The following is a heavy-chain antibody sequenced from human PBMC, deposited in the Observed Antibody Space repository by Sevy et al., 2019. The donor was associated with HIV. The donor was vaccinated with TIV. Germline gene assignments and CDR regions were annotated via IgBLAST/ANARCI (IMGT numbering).Heavy chain of an antibody. V-gene: IGHV3-23*01. J-gene: IGHJ6*03. CDR3: AKYGRTAFRYYYYYYMDV. D-gene: IGHD3-10*01. CDR1: GFTFSSYA. CDR2: ISGSGGST. Sequence: GGSLRLSCAASGFTFSSYAMRWVRQAPGKGLEWVSAISGSGGSTYYADSVKGRFTISRDNSKNTLYLQMNSLRAEDTAVYYCAKYGRTAFRYYYYYYMDVWGKGTTVTVSS.